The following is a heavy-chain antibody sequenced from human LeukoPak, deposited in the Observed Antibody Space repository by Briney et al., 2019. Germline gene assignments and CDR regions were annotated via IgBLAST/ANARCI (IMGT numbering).Heavy chain of an antibody. CDR1: GGSFSGYY. D-gene: IGHD6-19*01. CDR3: ARGRGSGWYFYYYMDV. J-gene: IGHJ6*03. Sequence: PSETLSLTCAVYGGSFSGYYWSWVRQPPGKGLEWIGEINHSGSTNYNPSLKSRVFISVDTSKNQFSLKLSSVTAAATAVYYCARGRGSGWYFYYYMDVWGKGTTVTVSS. V-gene: IGHV4-34*01. CDR2: INHSGST.